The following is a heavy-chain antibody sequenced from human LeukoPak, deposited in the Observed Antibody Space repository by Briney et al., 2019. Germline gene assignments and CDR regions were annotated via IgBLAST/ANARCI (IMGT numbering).Heavy chain of an antibody. CDR3: ARDETTYYYDSSGFPGSQGESGIDY. CDR2: ISSNSSYI. CDR1: GFTFSSYS. Sequence: GGSLRLSCAASGFTFSSYSMNWVRQAPGKGLEWVSSISSNSSYIYYADSVKGRFTISRDNAKNSLYLQMNSLRAEDTAVYYCARDETTYYYDSSGFPGSQGESGIDYWGQGTLVTVSS. V-gene: IGHV3-21*01. J-gene: IGHJ4*02. D-gene: IGHD3-22*01.